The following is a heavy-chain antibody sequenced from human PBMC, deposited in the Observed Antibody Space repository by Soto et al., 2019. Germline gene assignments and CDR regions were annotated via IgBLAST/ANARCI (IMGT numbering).Heavy chain of an antibody. D-gene: IGHD3-9*01. CDR2: FCSGGPT. V-gene: IGHV3-53*01. Sequence: PGGFQRHSSIGSGHHVTSNCMRWGRLDTGKGLECVSVFCSGGPTNYADSVKGRFTISRDSSNNTLHLQMNNLRAEDTAVYYCVRDKRTISGIFPGYWGQGTQVTVSA. J-gene: IGHJ4*02. CDR3: VRDKRTISGIFPGY. CDR1: GHHVTSNC.